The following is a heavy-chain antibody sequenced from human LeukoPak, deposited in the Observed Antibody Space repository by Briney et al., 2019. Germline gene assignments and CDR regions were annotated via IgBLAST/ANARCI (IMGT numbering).Heavy chain of an antibody. J-gene: IGHJ4*02. CDR3: ARETIPRGVSFTDI. Sequence: SETLSLTCTVSGGSMSGSFWSWSRQPAGKGLEWIGRVYSTGTTSYNPSLKSRVTVSLDTSKNQFSLKLNSVTAADTAVYYCARETIPRGVSFTDIRGQGTLVTVSS. D-gene: IGHD3-10*01. CDR2: VYSTGTT. V-gene: IGHV4-4*07. CDR1: GGSMSGSF.